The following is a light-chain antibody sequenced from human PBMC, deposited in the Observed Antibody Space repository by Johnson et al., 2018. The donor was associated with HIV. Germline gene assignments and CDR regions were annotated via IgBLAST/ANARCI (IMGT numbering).Light chain of an antibody. Sequence: QSVLTQPPSVSAAPGQKVTISCSGSSSNIGNNYVSWYQQLPGTAPKLLIYDNNKRPSGIPDRFSGSKSGTSATLGITGLQTGDEADYYCRTWDSSLSADLFVFGTRPKFTVL. J-gene: IGLJ1*01. V-gene: IGLV1-51*01. CDR1: SSNIGNNY. CDR3: RTWDSSLSADLFV. CDR2: DNN.